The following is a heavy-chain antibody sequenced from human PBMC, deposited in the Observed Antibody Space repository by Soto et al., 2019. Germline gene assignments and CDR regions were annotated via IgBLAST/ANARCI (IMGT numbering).Heavy chain of an antibody. CDR3: AIELYDDILTGYYNPSSFDY. D-gene: IGHD3-9*01. CDR2: ISSSSSTI. Sequence: PGGSLSLSCAASGFPFSSYCMHWVRQAQGKGLEWFSYISSSSSTIYYADSVKGRFTISRDNAKNSLYLQMNSLRDEDTAVYYCAIELYDDILTGYYNPSSFDYWGQGTLVTVSS. J-gene: IGHJ4*02. CDR1: GFPFSSYC. V-gene: IGHV3-48*02.